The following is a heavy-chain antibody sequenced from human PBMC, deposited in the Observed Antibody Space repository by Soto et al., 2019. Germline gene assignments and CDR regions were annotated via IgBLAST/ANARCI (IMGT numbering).Heavy chain of an antibody. V-gene: IGHV3-30*18. CDR1: GFTFSNFG. D-gene: IGHD6-6*01. J-gene: IGHJ6*02. CDR2: ISYDGSNK. CDR3: AKMNSIASSQIYYYYALDV. Sequence: GGSLRLSCAASGFTFSNFGMHWVRQAPGKGLEWVAVISYDGSNKYYADSVKGRFTVSRDNSKNTLYMQMNSLRTEDTAVYYCAKMNSIASSQIYYYYALDVWGQGTTVTVSS.